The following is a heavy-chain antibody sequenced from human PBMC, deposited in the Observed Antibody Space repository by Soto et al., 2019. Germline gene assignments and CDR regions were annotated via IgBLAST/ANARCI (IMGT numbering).Heavy chain of an antibody. CDR1: GGTFSSYA. J-gene: IGHJ3*02. CDR2: IIPIFGTA. CDR3: ARRAKTYYYDSSFDI. Sequence: QVQLVQSGAEVKKPGSSVKVSCKASGGTFSSYAISWVRQAPGQGLEWMGGIIPIFGTANYAQKFQGRVTNTADESTITAYMELSSLRSEDTAVYYCARRAKTYYYDSSFDIWGQGTMVTVAS. D-gene: IGHD3-22*01. V-gene: IGHV1-69*01.